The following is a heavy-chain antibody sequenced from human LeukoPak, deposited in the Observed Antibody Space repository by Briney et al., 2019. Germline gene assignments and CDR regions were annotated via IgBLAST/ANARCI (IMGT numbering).Heavy chain of an antibody. J-gene: IGHJ4*02. Sequence: GASVKVSCKVSGYTLTELSMHWVRQAPGKGLEWMGGFDPEDGETIYAQKFQGRVTMTEDTSTDTAYMELSSLGSEDTAVYYCATDLGYSYGYPEYYFDYWGQGTLVTVSS. CDR2: FDPEDGET. CDR3: ATDLGYSYGYPEYYFDY. V-gene: IGHV1-24*01. D-gene: IGHD5-18*01. CDR1: GYTLTELS.